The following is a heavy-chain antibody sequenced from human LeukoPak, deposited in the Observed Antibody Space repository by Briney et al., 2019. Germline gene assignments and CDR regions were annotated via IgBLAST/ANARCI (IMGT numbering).Heavy chain of an antibody. J-gene: IGHJ3*01. CDR3: AGVRAGGNRAFDV. D-gene: IGHD4-23*01. CDR1: GFTFSSYW. Sequence: GGSLRLSCAASGFTFSSYWRHWVRQVPGGGLVWGSRIDPDASASTYADSVKGRFTISRDNAKNTLWLQINSLRADDTAVYYCAGVRAGGNRAFDVWGQGTVVAVSS. CDR2: IDPDASAS. V-gene: IGHV3-74*01.